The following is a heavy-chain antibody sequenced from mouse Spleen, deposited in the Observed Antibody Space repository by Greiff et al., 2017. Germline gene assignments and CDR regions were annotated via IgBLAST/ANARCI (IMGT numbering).Heavy chain of an antibody. D-gene: IGHD2-4*01. CDR2: INPGSGGT. J-gene: IGHJ3*01. V-gene: IGHV1-54*03. Sequence: QVQLQQSGAELVRPGTSVKVSCKASGYAFTNYLIEWVKQRPGQGLEWIGVINPGSGGTNYNEKFKGKATLTADKSSSTAYMQLSSLTSDDSAFYFCARDDYDRFAYWGQGTLVTVSA. CDR1: GYAFTNYL. CDR3: ARDDYDRFAY.